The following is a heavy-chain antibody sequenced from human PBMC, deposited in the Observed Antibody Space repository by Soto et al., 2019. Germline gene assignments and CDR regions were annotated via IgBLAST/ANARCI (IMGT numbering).Heavy chain of an antibody. CDR3: AGGGSGYDARKGMDV. D-gene: IGHD5-12*01. CDR2: IYYSGST. CDR1: GGSITSSNW. J-gene: IGHJ6*02. Sequence: QVQLQESGPGLVKPSGTLSLTCAVSGGSITSSNWWSWVRQPPGKGLEWIGEIYYSGSTNHNPSPESRVITSANKSKNQSPLKLSSGTAADTAVYYCAGGGSGYDARKGMDVWGQGTTVTVSS. V-gene: IGHV4-4*02.